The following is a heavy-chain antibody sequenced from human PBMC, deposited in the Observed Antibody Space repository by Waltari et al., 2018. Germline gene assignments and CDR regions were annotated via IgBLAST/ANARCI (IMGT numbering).Heavy chain of an antibody. CDR1: GYTFTRYD. V-gene: IGHV1-8*03. CDR2: MNPNSGNT. D-gene: IGHD5-18*01. J-gene: IGHJ4*02. CDR3: ARVDQTPNQYSYGY. Sequence: QVQLVQSGAEVKKPGASVKVSCKASGYTFTRYDIHWVRQAPGQGLEWMGWMNPNSGNTGYAQKFQGRVTITRNTSISTAYMELSSLRSEDTAVYYCARVDQTPNQYSYGYWGQGTLVTVSS.